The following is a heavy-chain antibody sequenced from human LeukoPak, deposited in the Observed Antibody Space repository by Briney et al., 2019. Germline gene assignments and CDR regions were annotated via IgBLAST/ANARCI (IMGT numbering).Heavy chain of an antibody. CDR1: GFTFSSYA. CDR2: ISYDGSNK. Sequence: GGSLRLSCAASGFTFSSYAMHWVRQAPGKGLEWVAVISYDGSNKYYADSVKGRFTISRDNSKNTLYLQMNSLRAEDTAVYYCASVSAFDIWGQGTMVTVSS. CDR3: ASVSAFDI. J-gene: IGHJ3*02. V-gene: IGHV3-30*04.